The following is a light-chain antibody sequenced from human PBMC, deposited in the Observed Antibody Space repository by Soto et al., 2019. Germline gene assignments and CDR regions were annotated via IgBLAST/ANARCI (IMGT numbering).Light chain of an antibody. CDR1: QSVSSN. CDR3: QQRSNWPLT. V-gene: IGKV3-11*01. CDR2: GAS. Sequence: EIVMTQSPATLSVSPGDRATLSCRASQSVSSNLAWYQQKPGQAPRLLIYGASNRATGIPARFSGSGSGTDFTLTISSLEPEDFAVYYCQQRSNWPLTFGGGTKVDIK. J-gene: IGKJ4*01.